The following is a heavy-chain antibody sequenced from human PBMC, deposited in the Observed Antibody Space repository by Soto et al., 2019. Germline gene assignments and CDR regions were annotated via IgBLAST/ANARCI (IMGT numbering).Heavy chain of an antibody. CDR2: IMPIPGTA. Sequence: QVQLVQSGAEVKKPGSSVKVSCKASGGTFGSYAISWVRQAPGQGLEWMGGIMPIPGTANYAQKFQGRVTIEADESTSTAYMKLSSHRSEDTAVYYCARAQGSSTSLEIYYYYYYGMDVWGQGTTVTVSS. CDR1: GGTFGSYA. CDR3: ARAQGSSTSLEIYYYYYYGMDV. J-gene: IGHJ6*02. D-gene: IGHD2-2*01. V-gene: IGHV1-69*01.